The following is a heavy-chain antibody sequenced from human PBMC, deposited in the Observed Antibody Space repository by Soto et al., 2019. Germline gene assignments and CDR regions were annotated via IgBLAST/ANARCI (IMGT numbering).Heavy chain of an antibody. Sequence: TLSLTCAVYGGSFSGYYWSWIRQPPGKGLEWIGEINHSGSTNYNPSLKSRVTISVDTSKNQFSLKLSSVTAADTAVYYCARGVPRAGAGTRCFDPWDQGTLVTGSS. CDR3: ARGVPRAGAGTRCFDP. CDR2: INHSGST. V-gene: IGHV4-34*01. J-gene: IGHJ5*02. CDR1: GGSFSGYY. D-gene: IGHD6-13*01.